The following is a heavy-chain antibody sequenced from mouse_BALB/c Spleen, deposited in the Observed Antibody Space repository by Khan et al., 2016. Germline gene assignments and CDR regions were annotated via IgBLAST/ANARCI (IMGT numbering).Heavy chain of an antibody. Sequence: QVQLKQSGAELVKPGASVKLSCKASGYTFTSYWMHWVKQRPGQGLEWIGEINPSNGRTNYNEKFKSKATLTVDKSSSTAYMQLSSLTSEDSAVYYCVRCLLSNYAMDYWGQGTSVTVSS. CDR1: GYTFTSYW. D-gene: IGHD6-2*01. CDR2: INPSNGRT. V-gene: IGHV1S81*02. J-gene: IGHJ4*01. CDR3: VRCLLSNYAMDY.